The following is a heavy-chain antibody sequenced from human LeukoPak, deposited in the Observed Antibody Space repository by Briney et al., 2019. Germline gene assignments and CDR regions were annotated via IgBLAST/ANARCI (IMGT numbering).Heavy chain of an antibody. CDR2: IYPGDSDT. Sequence: GESLKISCKGSGYSFTSYWIGWVRQMPGKGLEWMGIIYPGDSDTRYSPSFQGQVTISADKSISTAYLQWSSLKASDTAMYYCAIHGWFGEQRQYYYYYYGMDVWGQGTTVTVSS. CDR3: AIHGWFGEQRQYYYYYYGMDV. CDR1: GYSFTSYW. J-gene: IGHJ6*02. D-gene: IGHD3-10*01. V-gene: IGHV5-51*01.